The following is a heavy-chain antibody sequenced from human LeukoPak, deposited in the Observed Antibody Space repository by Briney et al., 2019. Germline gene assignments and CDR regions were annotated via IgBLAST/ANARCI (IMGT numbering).Heavy chain of an antibody. J-gene: IGHJ6*02. D-gene: IGHD3-10*01. Sequence: SETLSLTCTVSGGSISSYYWSWIRQPPGKGLEWTGYIYYSGSTNYNPSLKSRVTISVDTSKNQFSLKLSSVTAADTAVYYCARYGSGSYYKYYYYYGMDVWGQGTTVTVSS. CDR2: IYYSGST. V-gene: IGHV4-59*08. CDR3: ARYGSGSYYKYYYYYGMDV. CDR1: GGSISSYY.